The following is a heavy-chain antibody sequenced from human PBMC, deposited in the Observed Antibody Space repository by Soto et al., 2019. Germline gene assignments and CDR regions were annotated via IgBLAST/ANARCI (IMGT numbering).Heavy chain of an antibody. J-gene: IGHJ6*02. D-gene: IGHD3-10*01. CDR1: GFTFSSYS. V-gene: IGHV3-21*01. Sequence: GGSLRLSCAGSGFTFSSYSMNWVRQAPGKGLEWVSSISSSTSYIYYADSVKGRLTISRDNAKNSLYLQMNSLRAEDTAVYYCARDGGFGEVFYYYGMDVWGQGTTDTVSS. CDR3: ARDGGFGEVFYYYGMDV. CDR2: ISSSTSYI.